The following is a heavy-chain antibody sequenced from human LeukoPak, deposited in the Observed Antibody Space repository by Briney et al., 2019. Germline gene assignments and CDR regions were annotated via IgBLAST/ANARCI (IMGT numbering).Heavy chain of an antibody. J-gene: IGHJ3*02. D-gene: IGHD7-27*01. Sequence: GASVKVSCKASGYTFTSYAMNWVRQAPGQGLEWMGWMNPNSGNTGYAQKFQGRVTITRNTSISTAYMELSSLRSEDTAVYYCARLNWAHAFDIWGQGTMVTVSS. V-gene: IGHV1-8*03. CDR1: GYTFTSYA. CDR3: ARLNWAHAFDI. CDR2: MNPNSGNT.